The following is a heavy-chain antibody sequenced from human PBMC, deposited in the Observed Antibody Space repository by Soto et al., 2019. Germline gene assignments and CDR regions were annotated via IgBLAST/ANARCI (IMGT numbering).Heavy chain of an antibody. J-gene: IGHJ5*02. CDR1: GGTFSSYT. CDR2: IIHILGIA. CDR3: ASASIVVVTAAICSAQWFDH. D-gene: IGHD2-2*01. V-gene: IGHV1-69*02. Sequence: QVQLVQSGAEVKKPGSSVKVSCKASGGTFSSYTISWVRQAPGQGLEWMGRIIHILGIANYAQKFQARVTITADKSTRTAYMELSSLRSEDTAVYYCASASIVVVTAAICSAQWFDHWGQGTLVTVSS.